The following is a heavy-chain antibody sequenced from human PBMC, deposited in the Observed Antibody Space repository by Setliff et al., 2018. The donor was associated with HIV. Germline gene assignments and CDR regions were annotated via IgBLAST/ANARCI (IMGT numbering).Heavy chain of an antibody. CDR2: VLYNGGT. J-gene: IGHJ3*02. D-gene: IGHD1-1*01. Sequence: SETLSLTCTIYGESFSGNHWSWIRQSPGNGLEWIGEVLYNGGTRYNPSLENRVSMSVDTSKNPFSLKLLSVTAADTAVYYCRVWILRDTSDIWGQGTVVTVSS. CDR3: RVWILRDTSDI. CDR1: GESFSGNH. V-gene: IGHV4-34*12.